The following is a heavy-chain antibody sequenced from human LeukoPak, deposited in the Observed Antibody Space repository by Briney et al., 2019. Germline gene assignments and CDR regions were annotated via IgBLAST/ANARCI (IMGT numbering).Heavy chain of an antibody. V-gene: IGHV3-23*01. CDR1: GFSFSIYT. CDR3: AKTRPYWYFDL. J-gene: IGHJ2*01. Sequence: GGSLRPSCTASGFSFSIYTINWVRQAPGKGLEWVSAITGSGGSTYYADSVKGRFTISRDNSKNTLYLQMNSLRAEDTAVYYCAKTRPYWYFDLWGRDTLVTVSS. CDR2: ITGSGGST.